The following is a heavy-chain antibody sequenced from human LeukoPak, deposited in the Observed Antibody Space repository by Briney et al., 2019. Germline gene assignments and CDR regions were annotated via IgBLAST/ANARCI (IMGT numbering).Heavy chain of an antibody. V-gene: IGHV4-30-2*01. Sequence: SETLSLTCTVSGGSISSGGYYWSWIRQHPGKGLEWIGYIYHSGSTYYNPSLKSRVTISVDRSKNQFSLKLSSVTAADTAVYYCGYGSQGPFDYWGQGTLVTVSS. CDR1: GGSISSGGYY. CDR2: IYHSGST. CDR3: GYGSQGPFDY. J-gene: IGHJ4*02. D-gene: IGHD4-17*01.